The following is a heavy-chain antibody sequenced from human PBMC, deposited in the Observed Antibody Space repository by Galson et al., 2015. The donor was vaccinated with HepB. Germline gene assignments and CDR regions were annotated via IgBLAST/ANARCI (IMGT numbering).Heavy chain of an antibody. CDR1: GFTFSSYG. J-gene: IGHJ4*02. CDR2: IWYDGSNK. V-gene: IGHV3-33*01. D-gene: IGHD2-15*01. CDR3: ARVFGYCSGGSCYSGYFDY. Sequence: SLRLSCAASGFTFSSYGMHWVCQAPGKGLEWVAVIWYDGSNKYYADSVKGRFTISRDNSKNTLYLQMNSLRAEDTAVYYCARVFGYCSGGSCYSGYFDYWGQGTLVTVSS.